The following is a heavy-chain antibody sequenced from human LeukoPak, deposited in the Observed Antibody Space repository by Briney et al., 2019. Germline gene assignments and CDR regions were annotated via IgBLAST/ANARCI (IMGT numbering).Heavy chain of an antibody. CDR1: GGSISSSSYY. CDR2: IYYSGST. Sequence: SETLSLTCTVSGGSISSSSYYWGWIRQPPGKGLEWIGSIYYSGSTYYNPSLKSRVTISVDTSKNQFSLKLSSVTAADTAVYYCARGRLWSSWTDAFDIWGQGTMVTVSS. CDR3: ARGRLWSSWTDAFDI. V-gene: IGHV4-39*07. D-gene: IGHD6-13*01. J-gene: IGHJ3*02.